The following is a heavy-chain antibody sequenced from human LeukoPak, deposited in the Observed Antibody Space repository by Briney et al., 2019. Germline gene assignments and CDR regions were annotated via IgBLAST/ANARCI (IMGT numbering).Heavy chain of an antibody. V-gene: IGHV3-48*03. D-gene: IGHD3-22*01. CDR2: ISSSGSTI. CDR1: GFTFSTYA. Sequence: GGSLRLSCAASGFTFSTYAMNWVRQAPGKGLEWVSYISSSGSTIYYADSVKGRFTISRDNAKNSLYLQMNSLRAEDTAVYYCAREGYYDNSGSTDFDYWGQGTLVTVSS. CDR3: AREGYYDNSGSTDFDY. J-gene: IGHJ4*02.